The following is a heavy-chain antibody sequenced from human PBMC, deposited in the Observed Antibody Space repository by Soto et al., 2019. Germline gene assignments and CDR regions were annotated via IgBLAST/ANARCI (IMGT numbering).Heavy chain of an antibody. V-gene: IGHV1-69*13. J-gene: IGHJ6*02. CDR3: ARDLYDSSGYYSYSVLYYYYGMDV. Sequence: SVKVSCKASGGTFSSYAISWVRQAPGQGLEWMGGIIPIFGTANYAQKFQGRVTITADESTSTAYMELSSLRSEDTAVYYCARDLYDSSGYYSYSVLYYYYGMDVWGQGTTVTVSS. CDR1: GGTFSSYA. CDR2: IIPIFGTA. D-gene: IGHD3-22*01.